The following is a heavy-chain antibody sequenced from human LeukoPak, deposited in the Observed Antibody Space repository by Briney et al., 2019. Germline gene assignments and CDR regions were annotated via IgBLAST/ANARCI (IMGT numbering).Heavy chain of an antibody. CDR1: GFTFDDYG. J-gene: IGHJ4*02. V-gene: IGHV3-20*04. D-gene: IGHD3-3*01. CDR3: ARVLVLGFTTFGVAEAGFDY. Sequence: GGSLRLSCAASGFTFDDYGMSWVRQAPGKGLEWVSGINWNGGSTGYADSVKGRFTISRDNAKNSLYLQMNSLRAEDTALYYCARVLVLGFTTFGVAEAGFDYWGQGTLVTVSS. CDR2: INWNGGST.